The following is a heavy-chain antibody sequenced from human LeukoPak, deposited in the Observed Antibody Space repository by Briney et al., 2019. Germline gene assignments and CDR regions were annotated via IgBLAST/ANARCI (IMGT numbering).Heavy chain of an antibody. Sequence: GGSLRLSCAASGFTFSDYYMSWIRQAPGKGLEWVSYSSSSSSYTNYADSVRGRFTISRDNSKNTLFLQMNSLRAEDAALYYCAKGTISVLDYWGQGTLVT. CDR2: SSSSSSYT. V-gene: IGHV3-11*05. CDR3: AKGTISVLDY. J-gene: IGHJ4*02. D-gene: IGHD2-21*01. CDR1: GFTFSDYY.